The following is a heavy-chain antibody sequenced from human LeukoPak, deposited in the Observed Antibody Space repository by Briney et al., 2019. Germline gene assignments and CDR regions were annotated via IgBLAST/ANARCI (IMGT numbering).Heavy chain of an antibody. J-gene: IGHJ6*02. CDR1: GFTFSSYA. CDR2: ISSSSSYI. D-gene: IGHD1-1*01. V-gene: IGHV3-21*01. Sequence: GGSLRLSCAASGFTFSSYAMNWVRQAPGKGLEWVSSISSSSSYIYYADSVKGRFTISRDNAKNSLYLQMNSLRAEDTAVYYCARDLQLERLSYYYGMDVWGQGTTVTVSS. CDR3: ARDLQLERLSYYYGMDV.